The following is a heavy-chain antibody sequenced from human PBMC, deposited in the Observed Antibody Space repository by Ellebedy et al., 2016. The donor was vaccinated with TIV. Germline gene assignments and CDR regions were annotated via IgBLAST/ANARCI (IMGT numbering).Heavy chain of an antibody. CDR1: GFTFEDNA. D-gene: IGHD3-10*01. CDR3: AKDGESRVVRGIILDYYYHYLDV. V-gene: IGHV3-9*01. CDR2: ISWNSGTI. Sequence: SLKISCTASGFTFEDNAMHWVRQAPGKGLEWVSGISWNSGTIGYADSVKGRFTISRENAKNSLYLKMNSLRDDATALYYCAKDGESRVVRGIILDYYYHYLDVWGKGTTVTVSS. J-gene: IGHJ6*03.